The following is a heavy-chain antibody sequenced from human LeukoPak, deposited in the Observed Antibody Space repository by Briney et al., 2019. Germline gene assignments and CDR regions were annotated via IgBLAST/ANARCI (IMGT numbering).Heavy chain of an antibody. J-gene: IGHJ5*02. CDR1: GGSISSSSYY. CDR2: IYYSGST. CDR3: ARGLLRFRVYNWFDP. V-gene: IGHV4-39*07. D-gene: IGHD1-26*01. Sequence: SETLSLTCTVSGGSISSSSYYWGWIRQPPGKGLEWIGSIYYSGSTYYNPSLKSRVTISVDTSKNQFSLKLSSVTAADTAVYYCARGLLRFRVYNWFDPWGQGTLVTVSS.